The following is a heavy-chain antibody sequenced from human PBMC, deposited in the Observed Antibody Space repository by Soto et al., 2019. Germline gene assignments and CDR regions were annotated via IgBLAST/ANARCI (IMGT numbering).Heavy chain of an antibody. Sequence: ASVQGSCKSTGYTFTSYGISWVRQAPGQGLEWMGWISAYNGNTNYAQKLQGRVTMTTDTSTSTAYMELRSLRSDDTAVYYCATHGYYDPFAGPVHYYSYYRMDFGGQATTVT. CDR2: ISAYNGNT. D-gene: IGHD3-3*01. J-gene: IGHJ6*01. CDR1: GYTFTSYG. V-gene: IGHV1-18*04. CDR3: ATHGYYDPFAGPVHYYSYYRMDF.